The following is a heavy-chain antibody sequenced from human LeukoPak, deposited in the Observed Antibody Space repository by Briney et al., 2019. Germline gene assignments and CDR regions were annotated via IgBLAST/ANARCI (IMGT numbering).Heavy chain of an antibody. CDR3: ARDYGGNSGFFDY. Sequence: QPGGSLRLSCAASGFTFDDHGMSWVRQAPGKGLEWVSGISWSGGTTGYADSVKGRFSISRDNAKNSLYLQMNSLRAEDTALYYCARDYGGNSGFFDYWGQGTLVTVSS. D-gene: IGHD4-23*01. J-gene: IGHJ4*02. CDR1: GFTFDDHG. CDR2: ISWSGGTT. V-gene: IGHV3-20*04.